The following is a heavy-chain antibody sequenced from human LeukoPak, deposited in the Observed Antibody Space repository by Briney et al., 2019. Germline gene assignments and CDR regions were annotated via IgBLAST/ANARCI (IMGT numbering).Heavy chain of an antibody. D-gene: IGHD5-24*01. J-gene: IGHJ2*01. CDR1: GGSISSADYY. CDR2: IYYSGST. Sequence: NPSETLSLTCAVSGGSISSADYYWIWIRQPPGKGLEWIGSIYYSGSTYYNPSLKSRVTISVDTSKNQFSLKLSSVTAADTAVYYCARLGRDGYNYNWYFDLWGRGTLVTVSS. CDR3: ARLGRDGYNYNWYFDL. V-gene: IGHV4-39*01.